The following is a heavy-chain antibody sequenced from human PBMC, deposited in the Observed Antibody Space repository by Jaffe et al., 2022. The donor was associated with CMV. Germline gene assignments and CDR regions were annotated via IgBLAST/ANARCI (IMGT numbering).Heavy chain of an antibody. D-gene: IGHD1-26*01. V-gene: IGHV3-15*01. CDR2: IKSKTDGGTT. CDR1: GFTFSNAW. Sequence: EVQLVESGGGLVKPGGSLRLSCAASGFTFSNAWMSWVRQAPGKGLEWVGRIKSKTDGGTTDYAAPVKGRFTISRDDSKNTLYLQMNSLKTEDTAVYYCTTGGDGGATTFHYYYGMDVWGQGTTVTVSS. CDR3: TTGGDGGATTFHYYYGMDV. J-gene: IGHJ6*02.